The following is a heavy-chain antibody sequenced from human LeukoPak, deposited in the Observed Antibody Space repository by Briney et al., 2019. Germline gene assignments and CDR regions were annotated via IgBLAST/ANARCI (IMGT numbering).Heavy chain of an antibody. V-gene: IGHV1-58*01. J-gene: IGHJ6*02. CDR2: IVVGSGNT. CDR1: GFTFTSSA. CDR3: AARAAIPRYYYYGMDV. D-gene: IGHD2-2*02. Sequence: GASVKVSCKASGFTFTSSAVQWVRQARGQRLEWIGWIVVGSGNTNYAQKFQERVTITRDMSTSTAYMELSSLRPENTAVYYCAARAAIPRYYYYGMDVWGQETTVTVSS.